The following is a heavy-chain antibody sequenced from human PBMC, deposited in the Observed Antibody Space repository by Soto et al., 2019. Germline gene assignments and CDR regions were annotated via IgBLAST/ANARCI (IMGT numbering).Heavy chain of an antibody. D-gene: IGHD4-4*01. V-gene: IGHV3-30*18. CDR2: ISYDGSHK. Sequence: QVQLVESGGGVVQPGRSLRLSCAASGFTFRNYGMHWVRQAPGKGLVWVTVISYDGSHKYYADSVKGRFPISRDNSKNTVYLEMNSLRDEDTAVYYCAKRRGDHSNYSWGIDVWGQGTTVTVSS. J-gene: IGHJ6*02. CDR1: GFTFRNYG. CDR3: AKRRGDHSNYSWGIDV.